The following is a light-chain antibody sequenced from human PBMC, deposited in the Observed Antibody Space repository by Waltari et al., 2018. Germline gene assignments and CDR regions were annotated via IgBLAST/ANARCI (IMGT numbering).Light chain of an antibody. J-gene: IGKJ5*01. CDR3: QQYDNLPIT. V-gene: IGKV1-33*01. CDR1: QDIVNY. Sequence: DIQMTQSPSSLSASVGDRVTITCQASQDIVNYLNWYQQKPGKAPKLLIFEASSLETGVPSTFSGSGSGTDFTFTISSLQPEDIATYYCQQYDNLPITFGQGTRLEIK. CDR2: EAS.